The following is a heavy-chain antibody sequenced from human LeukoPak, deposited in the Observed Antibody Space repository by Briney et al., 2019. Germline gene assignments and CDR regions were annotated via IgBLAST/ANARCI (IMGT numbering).Heavy chain of an antibody. CDR2: ISGSGGST. Sequence: GGSLRLSCAAPGLTFSSYAMSWVRQAPGKGLGWVSAISGSGGSTYYADSVKGRFAISRDNSKNTLYLQMNSLRAEDTAVYYCAKGWGYDYYIDFWGQGILVTVSS. V-gene: IGHV3-23*01. CDR1: GLTFSSYA. D-gene: IGHD5-12*01. CDR3: AKGWGYDYYIDF. J-gene: IGHJ4*02.